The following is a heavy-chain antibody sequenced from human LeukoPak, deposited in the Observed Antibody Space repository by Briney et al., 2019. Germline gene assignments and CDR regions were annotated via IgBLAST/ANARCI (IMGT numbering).Heavy chain of an antibody. D-gene: IGHD5-12*01. CDR2: IIPIFGTA. V-gene: IGHV1-69*01. CDR1: GGTFSSYA. Sequence: ASVKVSCKASGGTFSSYAISWVRQAPGQGLEWMGGIIPIFGTANYAQKFQGRVTITADESTSTAYMELSSLRSEDTAVYYCARDIGNEWLPFFDYWGQGTLVTVSS. J-gene: IGHJ4*02. CDR3: ARDIGNEWLPFFDY.